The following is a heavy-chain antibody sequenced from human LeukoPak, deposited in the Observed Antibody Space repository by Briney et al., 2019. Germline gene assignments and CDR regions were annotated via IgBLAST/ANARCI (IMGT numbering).Heavy chain of an antibody. CDR2: IYHSGST. CDR1: GGSISSGSYY. V-gene: IGHV4-61*02. J-gene: IGHJ6*03. D-gene: IGHD3-3*01. Sequence: SQTLSLTCTVSGGSISSGSYYWSWIRQPAGKGLEWIGSIYHSGSTYYNPSLKSRVTISVDTSKNQFSLKLSSVTAADTAVYYCANYDFWSGYYKGYYYYMDVWGKGTTVTVSS. CDR3: ANYDFWSGYYKGYYYYMDV.